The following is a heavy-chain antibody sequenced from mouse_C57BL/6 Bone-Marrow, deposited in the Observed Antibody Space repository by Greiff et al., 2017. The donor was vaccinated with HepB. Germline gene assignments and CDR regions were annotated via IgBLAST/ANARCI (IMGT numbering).Heavy chain of an antibody. CDR3: ARSAYDGYYKAWFAY. CDR1: GYTFTSYW. D-gene: IGHD2-3*01. Sequence: VQLQQPGAELVKPGASVKLSCKASGYTFTSYWMQWVKQRPGQGLEWIGEIDPSDSYTNYNQKFKGKATLTVDTSSSTAYMQLSSLTSEDSAVYYCARSAYDGYYKAWFAYWGQGTLVTVSA. V-gene: IGHV1-50*01. CDR2: IDPSDSYT. J-gene: IGHJ3*01.